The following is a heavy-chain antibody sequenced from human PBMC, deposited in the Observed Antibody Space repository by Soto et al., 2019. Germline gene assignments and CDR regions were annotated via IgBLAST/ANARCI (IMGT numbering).Heavy chain of an antibody. CDR2: ISYHGRDK. J-gene: IGHJ4*02. D-gene: IGHD4-17*01. V-gene: IGHV3-30*18. Sequence: QVQLVESGGGVVQPGMSLRLSCAASGFTFSNYGMHWVRQAPGKVLEWVAVISYHGRDKYYADSVKGRFTISRDISKNPVSLQIDRLRAEDTGVYYCAKDHMTTIVTSVGYWGQGTLVTVSS. CDR1: GFTFSNYG. CDR3: AKDHMTTIVTSVGY.